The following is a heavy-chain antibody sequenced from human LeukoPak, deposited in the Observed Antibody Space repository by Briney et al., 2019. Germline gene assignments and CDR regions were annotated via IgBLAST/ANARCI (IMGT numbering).Heavy chain of an antibody. Sequence: ASVKVSCTASGYTFTSYYMHWVRQAPGQGLERMGLINPSGRSTSYAQKFQGRVTMTRDTSTSTVYMELSSLRSEDTAVYYCARDISRSSSATGYWGQGTLVTVSS. CDR1: GYTFTSYY. D-gene: IGHD6-13*01. V-gene: IGHV1-46*01. CDR3: ARDISRSSSATGY. CDR2: INPSGRST. J-gene: IGHJ4*02.